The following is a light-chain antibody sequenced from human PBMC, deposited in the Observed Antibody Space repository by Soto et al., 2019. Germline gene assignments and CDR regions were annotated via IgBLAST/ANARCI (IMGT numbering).Light chain of an antibody. CDR3: QQYGSSPRT. V-gene: IGKV3-20*01. Sequence: EIVLTQYPGTLSLSPGERATLSCRASQSVRSTDLAWYQQKPGQAPRLLIYGTSSRATGIPDRFSGSGSGTDFTLTISTLEPEDFAVYYCQQYGSSPRTFGQGTKVEIQ. CDR1: QSVRSTD. J-gene: IGKJ1*01. CDR2: GTS.